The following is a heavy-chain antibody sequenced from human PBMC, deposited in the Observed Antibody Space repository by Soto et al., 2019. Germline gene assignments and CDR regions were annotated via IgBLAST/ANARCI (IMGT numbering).Heavy chain of an antibody. V-gene: IGHV3-23*01. CDR2: ISGIGGST. CDR1: GFTFSSYA. J-gene: IGHJ6*03. D-gene: IGHD3-16*01. CDR3: AKSLVQYVYLDV. Sequence: GGSLRLSCAASGFTFSSYAMSWVRQAPGKGLEWVSAISGIGGSTYYADSVKGRFTISRDNSKNTLYLQMNSLRAEDTAVYYCAKSLVQYVYLDVWGKGTTVTVSS.